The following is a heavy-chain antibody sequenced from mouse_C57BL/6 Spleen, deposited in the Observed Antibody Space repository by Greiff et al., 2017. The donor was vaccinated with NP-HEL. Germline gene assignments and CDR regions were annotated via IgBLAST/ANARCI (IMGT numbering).Heavy chain of an antibody. CDR1: GFTFSDYD. J-gene: IGHJ1*03. D-gene: IGHD5-1*01. V-gene: IGHV5-16*01. CDR3: VREREYRGYWYFEV. CDR2: INYDGSST. Sequence: EVKVEESEGGLVQPGSSMKLSCTASGFTFSDYDMAWVRQVPEKGLEWVANINYDGSSTYYLDSLKSRSILSRDNAQNILYLQLRSLTSEDTATYYYVREREYRGYWYFEVWGTGTTVTVAS.